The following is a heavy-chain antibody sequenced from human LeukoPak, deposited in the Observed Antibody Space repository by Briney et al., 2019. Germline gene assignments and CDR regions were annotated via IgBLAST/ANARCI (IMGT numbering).Heavy chain of an antibody. J-gene: IGHJ4*02. D-gene: IGHD4-17*01. V-gene: IGHV3-74*01. CDR1: GFTFSNYW. CDR2: INPNGSSS. CDR3: VRQAVSGDSGIAY. Sequence: GGSLRLSCAASGFTFSNYWMHWVRQAPGKRLEWVSRINPNGSSSNYADSVKGRFTMSRDNAKSMVYLQMDGLRAEDTAVFSCVRQAVSGDSGIAYWGRGVLVTVSS.